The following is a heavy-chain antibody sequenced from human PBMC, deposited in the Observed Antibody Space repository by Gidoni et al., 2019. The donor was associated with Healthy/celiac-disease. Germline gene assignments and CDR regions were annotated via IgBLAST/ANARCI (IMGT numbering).Heavy chain of an antibody. CDR2: ISSSRIYI. CDR1: GSTVSSYS. CDR3: ASEQVAAAIGDAFDI. J-gene: IGHJ3*02. Sequence: EVQLVETGGGLVKPGGYMRHYRAASGSTVSSYSMHWVRQGPGKVLASFSSISSSRIYIYYADSVKGRFTISRDNAKNSLYLQMNSLRADYTAVYFCASEQVAAAIGDAFDIWGQATMVTVSS. V-gene: IGHV3-21*01. D-gene: IGHD5-12*01.